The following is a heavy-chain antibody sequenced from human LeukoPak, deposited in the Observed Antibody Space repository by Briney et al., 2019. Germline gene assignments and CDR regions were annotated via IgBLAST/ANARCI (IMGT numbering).Heavy chain of an antibody. D-gene: IGHD3-22*01. Sequence: GGSLRLSCAASGFTFSSYSMNWVRQAPGKGLEWVSYISSSGSTIYYADSVKGRFTISRDNAKNSLYLQMNSLRAEDTAVYYCARGVDYYDSSGSHFDYWGQGTLVTVSS. CDR1: GFTFSSYS. J-gene: IGHJ4*02. CDR2: ISSSGSTI. V-gene: IGHV3-48*04. CDR3: ARGVDYYDSSGSHFDY.